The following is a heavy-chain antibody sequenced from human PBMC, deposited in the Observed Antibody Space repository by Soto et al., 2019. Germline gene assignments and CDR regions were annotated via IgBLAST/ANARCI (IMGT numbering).Heavy chain of an antibody. V-gene: IGHV1-69*12. J-gene: IGHJ4*02. CDR1: GGTLSSYA. D-gene: IGHD3-10*01. Sequence: QVQLVQSGAEVTKPGSSVKVSCKASGGTLSSYAISWVRQAPGQGLEWMGGIIPIFGTADYAQKFQDRVTITADESTSTAYMELSSLRSEDTAVYYCASSYGSGSYYYQGFDYWGQGTMVTVSS. CDR3: ASSYGSGSYYYQGFDY. CDR2: IIPIFGTA.